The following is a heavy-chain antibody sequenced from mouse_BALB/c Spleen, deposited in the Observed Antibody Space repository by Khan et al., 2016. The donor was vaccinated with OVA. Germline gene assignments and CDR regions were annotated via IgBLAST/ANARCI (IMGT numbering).Heavy chain of an antibody. CDR3: ARDNPYAMDY. J-gene: IGHJ4*01. Sequence: EVELVESGGGLVQPGGSLKLSCATSGFTFTDYYMSWVSQPPGKALEWMGFIRHNANGYTTEYSASVKGRFTISRDYSQSILHLQMSTMGAEDSATYYRARDNPYAMDYWGQGTSVTVSS. CDR1: GFTFTDYY. CDR2: IRHNANGYTT. V-gene: IGHV7-3*02.